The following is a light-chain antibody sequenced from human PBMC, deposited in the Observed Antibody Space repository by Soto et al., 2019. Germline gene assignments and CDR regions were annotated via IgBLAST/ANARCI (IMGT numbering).Light chain of an antibody. V-gene: IGKV3-11*01. CDR2: DAS. CDR3: QQRGNWPPT. Sequence: EIVLTQSPATLSLSPGERATLSCRASQRVSSYLAWYQQKPGQAPRLLIYDASNRATGIPARFSGSGSGTDFTLTISSLEPEDFAVYYCQQRGNWPPTFXPGTKADIK. CDR1: QRVSSY. J-gene: IGKJ3*01.